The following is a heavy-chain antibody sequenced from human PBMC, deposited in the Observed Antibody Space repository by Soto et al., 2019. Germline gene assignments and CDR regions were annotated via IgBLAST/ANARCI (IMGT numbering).Heavy chain of an antibody. CDR2: ISSSSSYI. D-gene: IGHD3-9*01. Sequence: PGGSLRLSCAASGFTFSSYSMNWVRQAPGKGLEWVSSISSSSSYIYYADSVKGRFTISRDNAKNSLYLQMNSLRAEDTAVYYWARDRLTGYYARAPNDYWGQGTPVTVSS. CDR1: GFTFSSYS. CDR3: ARDRLTGYYARAPNDY. V-gene: IGHV3-21*01. J-gene: IGHJ4*02.